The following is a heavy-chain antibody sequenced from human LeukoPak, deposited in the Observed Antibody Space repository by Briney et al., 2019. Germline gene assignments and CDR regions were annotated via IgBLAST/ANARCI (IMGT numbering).Heavy chain of an antibody. CDR2: IYYSGST. V-gene: IGHV4-39*01. Sequence: SETLSLTCTVSGGSISSSSYYWGWIRQPPGKGLEWIGSIYYSGSTYYNPSPKSRVTISVDTSKNQFSLKLSSVTAADTAVYYCARHGDIVATAHFDYWGQGTLVTVSS. J-gene: IGHJ4*02. D-gene: IGHD5-12*01. CDR3: ARHGDIVATAHFDY. CDR1: GGSISSSSYY.